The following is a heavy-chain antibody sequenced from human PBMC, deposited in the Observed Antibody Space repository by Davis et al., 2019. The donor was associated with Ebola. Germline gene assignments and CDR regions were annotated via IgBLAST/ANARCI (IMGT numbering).Heavy chain of an antibody. CDR2: LGSSGTKA. J-gene: IGHJ5*02. V-gene: IGHV3-23*01. Sequence: GESLKISCAASGFTFSSFALTWVRQAPGKGLEWVSTLGSSGTKAYYAESVKGRFAMSRDNSMNTLSLQMNSLRAEDTAVYYCTTLGGCSGTSCSNWFDPWGQGTLVTVSS. D-gene: IGHD2-2*01. CDR3: TTLGGCSGTSCSNWFDP. CDR1: GFTFSSFA.